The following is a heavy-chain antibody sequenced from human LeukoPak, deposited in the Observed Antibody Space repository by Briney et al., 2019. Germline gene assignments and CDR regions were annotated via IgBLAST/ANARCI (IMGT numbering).Heavy chain of an antibody. CDR1: GYTFTSNY. CDR3: AREPPRGDSSSWYGSPRYYYYYGMDV. V-gene: IGHV1-46*01. Sequence: ASVKVSCNASGYTFTSNYMHWERQAPRQGLEWMGIINPSGGSTSYAQKFQGRVTMTRDTSTSTVYMELSSLRSEDTAVYYCAREPPRGDSSSWYGSPRYYYYYGMDVWGQGTTVTVSS. D-gene: IGHD6-13*01. CDR2: INPSGGST. J-gene: IGHJ6*02.